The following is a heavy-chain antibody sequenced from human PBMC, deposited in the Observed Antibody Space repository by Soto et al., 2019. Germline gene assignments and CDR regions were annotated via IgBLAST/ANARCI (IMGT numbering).Heavy chain of an antibody. Sequence: ASVKVSCKASGYTFTSYGISWVRQAPGQGLEWMGWISAYNGNTDYAQKHQGRVTMTTDTSTSTAYMELRSLRSDDTAVYFCAITPTPYYDSSGYWGYFDYWGQGTLVTVSS. J-gene: IGHJ4*02. D-gene: IGHD3-22*01. CDR2: ISAYNGNT. CDR1: GYTFTSYG. V-gene: IGHV1-18*01. CDR3: AITPTPYYDSSGYWGYFDY.